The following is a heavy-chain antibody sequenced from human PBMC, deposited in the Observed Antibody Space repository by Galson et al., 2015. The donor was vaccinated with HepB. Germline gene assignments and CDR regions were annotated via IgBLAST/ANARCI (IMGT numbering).Heavy chain of an antibody. Sequence: DTLSLTCEVNGGSLTDYFWSWIRHPPGQGLEWIGEISHRGHTNYNLSLKSRVTISVDSSKNQVSLNLTSVTAADTAIYYCARGFSKMDVWGKGTTVAVSS. CDR1: GGSLTDYF. CDR3: ARGFSKMDV. J-gene: IGHJ6*04. V-gene: IGHV4-34*01. D-gene: IGHD2-2*01. CDR2: ISHRGHT.